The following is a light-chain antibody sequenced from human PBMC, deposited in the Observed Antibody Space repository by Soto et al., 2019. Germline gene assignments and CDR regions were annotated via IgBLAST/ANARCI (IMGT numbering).Light chain of an antibody. CDR3: HQCYSTPPT. V-gene: IGKV1-39*01. CDR2: AAS. CDR1: QSISSY. J-gene: IGKJ4*01. Sequence: DIQMTQSPSSLSASVGDRVTITCRASQSISSYLNWYQQKPGKAPKLLIYAASSLQSGVPSRFTGSGSRTDFTLTISSLQPEDFATYYCHQCYSTPPTFGGGTKVEIK.